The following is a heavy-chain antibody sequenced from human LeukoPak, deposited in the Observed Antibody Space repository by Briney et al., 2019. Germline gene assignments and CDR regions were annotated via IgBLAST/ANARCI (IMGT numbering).Heavy chain of an antibody. J-gene: IGHJ4*02. CDR2: ISTSGST. Sequence: PSETLSLTCSVSGGSVTSGSYYWSWIRQPAGKGLEWIGRISTSGSTNYNPSLKSRVTMSLDTSKNQFSLKPNSLTAADTAVYYCARGAALAIDYWGQGALVTVSS. D-gene: IGHD2-15*01. CDR3: ARGAALAIDY. CDR1: GGSVTSGSYY. V-gene: IGHV4-61*02.